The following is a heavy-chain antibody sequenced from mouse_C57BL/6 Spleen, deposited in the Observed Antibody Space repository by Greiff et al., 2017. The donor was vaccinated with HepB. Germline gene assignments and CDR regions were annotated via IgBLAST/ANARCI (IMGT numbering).Heavy chain of an antibody. CDR1: GFSFNTYA. CDR3: VRQRPNFAWFAY. J-gene: IGHJ3*01. CDR2: IRSKSNNYAT. Sequence: EVMLVESGGGLVQPKGSLKLSCAASGFSFNTYAMNWVRQAPGKGLEWVARIRSKSNNYATYYADSVKDRFTISRDDSESMLYLQMNNLKTEDTAMYYCVRQRPNFAWFAYWGQGTLVTVSA. V-gene: IGHV10-1*01.